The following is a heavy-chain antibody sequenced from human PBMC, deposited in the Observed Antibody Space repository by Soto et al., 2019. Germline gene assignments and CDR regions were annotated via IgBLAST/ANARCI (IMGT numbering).Heavy chain of an antibody. D-gene: IGHD3-22*01. CDR2: ISGSGSST. J-gene: IGHJ4*02. Sequence: EVELLQSGGGLVQPGGSLRLSCVASGFTFNKHALAWVRQAPGKGLEWVSAISGSGSSTYDSDSVKGRFTISRDNSNHTLYLQMNSLRAEDTALYYCARTHGVITVISAFDHWGQGTPVTVSS. V-gene: IGHV3-23*01. CDR3: ARTHGVITVISAFDH. CDR1: GFTFNKHA.